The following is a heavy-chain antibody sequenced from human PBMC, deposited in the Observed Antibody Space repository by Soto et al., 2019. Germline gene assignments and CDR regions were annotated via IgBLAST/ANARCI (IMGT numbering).Heavy chain of an antibody. Sequence: QVQLVESGGGVVQPGASLRLSCTASGFMFSAYAMLWVRQAPGKGLEWMAAMSYDGTNTYYADSLKGRFTISRDNSKNTLFLQMSSLTADDSAVYYCARDPSPYTSGWYGIDFWGLGTLVTVSS. V-gene: IGHV3-30-3*01. CDR3: ARDPSPYTSGWYGIDF. J-gene: IGHJ4*01. D-gene: IGHD6-19*01. CDR1: GFMFSAYA. CDR2: MSYDGTNT.